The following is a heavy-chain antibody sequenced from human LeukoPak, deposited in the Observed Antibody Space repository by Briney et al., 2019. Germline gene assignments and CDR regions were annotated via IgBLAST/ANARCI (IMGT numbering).Heavy chain of an antibody. D-gene: IGHD3-22*01. CDR1: GFTFSSYW. CDR3: TRSGYRHPYHFDS. Sequence: GGSLRLSCAASGFTFSSYWMSWVRQAPGKGLEWVSVLYTGGGTDHADSVKGRFTISRDNSKNTLSLQMNSLRVEDTAIYYCTRSGYRHPYHFDSWGQGTLVTVSS. V-gene: IGHV3-53*01. J-gene: IGHJ4*02. CDR2: LYTGGGT.